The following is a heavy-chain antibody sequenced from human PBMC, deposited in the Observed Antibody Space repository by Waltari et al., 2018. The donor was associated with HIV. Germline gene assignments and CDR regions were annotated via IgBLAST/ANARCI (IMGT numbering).Heavy chain of an antibody. Sequence: QLLQSGPETRKPGAAVKISCKASGYDFTSYGITWVRQAPGQGLEWMGWIDPKSGGTKYAQKFQGRVTMTRDTSISTAYMELSRLRSDDTAVYYCVRGTLTLDYWGQGTLVTVSS. CDR3: VRGTLTLDY. CDR2: IDPKSGGT. V-gene: IGHV1-2*02. CDR1: GYDFTSYG. D-gene: IGHD1-1*01. J-gene: IGHJ4*02.